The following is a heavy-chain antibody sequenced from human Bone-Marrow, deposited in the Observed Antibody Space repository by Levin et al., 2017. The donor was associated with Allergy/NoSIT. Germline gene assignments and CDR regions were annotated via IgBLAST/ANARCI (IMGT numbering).Heavy chain of an antibody. D-gene: IGHD2-21*02. Sequence: PSETLSLTCTVSGSSLSSYDYYWSWIRQSPGKGLEWIGNIDNTGSTSYNPSLKSRFSISIDTSNNQYSLRLNSVTAADTAVYYCAREQDHDYRDYYFDTWGQGIPVTVSS. CDR2: IDNTGST. CDR1: GSSLSSYDYY. V-gene: IGHV4-30-4*01. CDR3: AREQDHDYRDYYFDT. J-gene: IGHJ5*02.